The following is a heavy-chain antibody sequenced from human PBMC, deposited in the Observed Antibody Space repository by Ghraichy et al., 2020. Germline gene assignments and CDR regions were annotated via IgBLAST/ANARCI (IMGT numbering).Heavy chain of an antibody. J-gene: IGHJ6*02. Sequence: GESLNISCAASGFTFSSYSMNWVRQAPGKGLEWVSYISSSSSTIYYADSVKGRFTISRDNAKNSLYLQMNSLRDEDTAVYYCARVSNYRTLGRYYYYGMDVWGQGTTVTVSS. CDR3: ARVSNYRTLGRYYYYGMDV. D-gene: IGHD4-11*01. V-gene: IGHV3-48*02. CDR1: GFTFSSYS. CDR2: ISSSSSTI.